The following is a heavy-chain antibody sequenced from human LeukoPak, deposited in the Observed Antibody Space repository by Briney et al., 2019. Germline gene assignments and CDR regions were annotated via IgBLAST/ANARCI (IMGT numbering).Heavy chain of an antibody. Sequence: SETLSLTCTVSGGSISGDYWSWIRQSPGKGLEWIAYIHSGGRTSYNPSLKSRVTISVETSKNEFSLKVTSVNAADTAVYYCARLYYYGSGMFSAFDIWGQGTVVTVSS. CDR1: GGSISGDY. CDR3: ARLYYYGSGMFSAFDI. CDR2: IHSGGRT. V-gene: IGHV4-59*01. D-gene: IGHD3-10*01. J-gene: IGHJ3*02.